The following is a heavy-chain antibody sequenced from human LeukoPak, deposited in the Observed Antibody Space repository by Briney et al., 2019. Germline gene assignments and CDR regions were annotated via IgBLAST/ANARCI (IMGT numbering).Heavy chain of an antibody. Sequence: GGSLRLSCAASGFTFSSYAMSWVRQAPGKGLEWVSAISGSGGSTYYADSVKGRFTISRDNSKNTLYLQMNGLRAEDTAVYYCAKVSSSGWELDYWGQGTLVTVSS. D-gene: IGHD6-19*01. V-gene: IGHV3-23*01. CDR1: GFTFSSYA. CDR3: AKVSSSGWELDY. J-gene: IGHJ4*02. CDR2: ISGSGGST.